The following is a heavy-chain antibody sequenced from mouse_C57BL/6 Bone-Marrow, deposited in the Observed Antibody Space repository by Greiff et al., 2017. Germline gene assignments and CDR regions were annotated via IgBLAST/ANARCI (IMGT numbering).Heavy chain of an antibody. V-gene: IGHV5-4*03. D-gene: IGHD1-1*01. Sequence: EVKLVESGGGLVKPGGSLKLSCAASGFTFSSYAMSWVRQTPEKRLEWVATISDGGSYTYYPDNVKGRFTISRDNAKNNLYLQMSHLKSEDTAMYYCARVQDYYGSSLFAYWGQGTLVTVSA. J-gene: IGHJ3*01. CDR1: GFTFSSYA. CDR2: ISDGGSYT. CDR3: ARVQDYYGSSLFAY.